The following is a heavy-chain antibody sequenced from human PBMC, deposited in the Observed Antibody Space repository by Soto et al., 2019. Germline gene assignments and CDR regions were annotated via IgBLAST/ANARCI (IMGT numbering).Heavy chain of an antibody. CDR3: SGGAYYYDSSNY. D-gene: IGHD3-22*01. CDR1: GCTFSSYS. V-gene: IGHV1-69*13. CDR2: IIPIFGTA. Sequence: SVKVSCKASGCTFSSYSISWVRQAPGQGLEWMGGIIPIFGTANYAQKFQGRVTITADESTSTAYMELSSLRSEDTAVYYCSGGAYYYDSSNYWGQGTLVTVS. J-gene: IGHJ4*02.